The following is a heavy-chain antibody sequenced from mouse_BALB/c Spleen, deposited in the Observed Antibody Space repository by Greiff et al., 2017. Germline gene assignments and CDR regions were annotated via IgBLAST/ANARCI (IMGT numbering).Heavy chain of an antibody. CDR1: GFTFSDCY. D-gene: IGHD4-1*01. J-gene: IGHJ3*01. V-gene: IGHV5-4*02. Sequence: EVKLVESGGGLVKPGGSLKLSCAASGFTFSDCYMYWVRQTPEKRLEWVATISDGGSYTYYPDSVKGRFTISRDNAKNNLYLQMSSLKSEDTAMYYCARDGVGLFAYWGQGTLVTVSA. CDR3: ARDGVGLFAY. CDR2: ISDGGSYT.